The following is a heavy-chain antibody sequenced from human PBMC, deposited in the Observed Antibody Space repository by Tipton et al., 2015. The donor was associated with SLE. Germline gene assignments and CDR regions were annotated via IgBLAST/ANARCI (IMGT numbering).Heavy chain of an antibody. CDR2: INHSGIT. Sequence: TLSLTCAVYGGSFSGYSWTWIRQAPRKGLEWIGDINHSGITNYTPSLKSRVTLSLDTSKSQFSLTVNSVTAADTAVYYCASPRRARDYTTSAAYYLDFWGQGTLVTVSS. V-gene: IGHV4-34*01. CDR3: ASPRRARDYTTSAAYYLDF. J-gene: IGHJ4*02. D-gene: IGHD2-2*02. CDR1: GGSFSGYS.